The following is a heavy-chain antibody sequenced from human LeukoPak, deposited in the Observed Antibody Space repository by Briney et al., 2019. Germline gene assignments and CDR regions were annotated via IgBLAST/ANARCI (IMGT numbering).Heavy chain of an antibody. CDR1: GYTFTSYG. V-gene: IGHV1-18*01. CDR2: ISAYNGNT. D-gene: IGHD1-26*01. CDR3: ARDLTLGGATAFDI. J-gene: IGHJ3*02. Sequence: AASVKVSCKASGYTFTSYGISWVRQAPGQGLEWMGWISAYNGNTNYAQKLQGRVTMTTDTSTSTAYMELRSLRSDNTAVYYCARDLTLGGATAFDIWGQGTMVTVSS.